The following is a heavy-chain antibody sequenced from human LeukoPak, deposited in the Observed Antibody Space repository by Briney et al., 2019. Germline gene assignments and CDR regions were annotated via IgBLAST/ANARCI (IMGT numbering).Heavy chain of an antibody. D-gene: IGHD1-26*01. CDR3: ATEGSSPKYFDF. CDR1: GFTSSDVW. J-gene: IGHJ4*02. V-gene: IGHV3-15*01. CDR2: IRSKTHGGTT. Sequence: GSLRLSCAASGFTSSDVWMSWVRQAPGMGLEWIGRIRSKTHGGTTDYAAPVKGRFSISRDDSKNTLYLQMNSLETEDTAVYYCATEGSSPKYFDFWGQGTLVTVSS.